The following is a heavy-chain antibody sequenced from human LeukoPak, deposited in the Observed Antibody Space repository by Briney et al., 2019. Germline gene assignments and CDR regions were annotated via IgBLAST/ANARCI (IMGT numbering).Heavy chain of an antibody. J-gene: IGHJ4*02. CDR3: ARGRIAEQIDY. CDR1: GGSISSGSYY. D-gene: IGHD6-13*01. CDR2: IYTSGST. V-gene: IGHV4-61*02. Sequence: SQTLSLTCTVSGGSISSGSYYWSWIRQPAGKGLEWIGRIYTSGSTNYNPSLKSRATISVDTSKNQFSLKLSSVTAADTAVYYCARGRIAEQIDYWGQGTLVTVSS.